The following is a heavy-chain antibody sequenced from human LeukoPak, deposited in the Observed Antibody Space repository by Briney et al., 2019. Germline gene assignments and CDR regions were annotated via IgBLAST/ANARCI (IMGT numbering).Heavy chain of an antibody. CDR2: ISADGGTT. J-gene: IGHJ4*02. CDR1: GLNFADYA. V-gene: IGHV3-43*02. Sequence: GGSLRLSCVVSGLNFADYAMHWVRQPPGKGLEWVSLISADGGTTFSAGSVKGRFTITRDNSKNSLYLQMNSLRSEDTAMYFCAKESGKFDYWGQGTLVAVST. CDR3: AKESGKFDY.